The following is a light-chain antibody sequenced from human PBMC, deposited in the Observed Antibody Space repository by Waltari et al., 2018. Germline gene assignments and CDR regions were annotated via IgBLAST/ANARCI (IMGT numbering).Light chain of an antibody. J-gene: IGKJ4*01. CDR3: LQDETYPLT. CDR2: GAS. CDR1: QDIGND. V-gene: IGKV1-6*01. Sequence: AIQMTQSPSSLSASIGDRVTIVCRASQDIGNDLGWYQQKSGKAPKLLIYGASNLQSGVPSRFRGSGSGTEFTLTISSLQPEDFATYVCLQDETYPLTFGGGTKVDIK.